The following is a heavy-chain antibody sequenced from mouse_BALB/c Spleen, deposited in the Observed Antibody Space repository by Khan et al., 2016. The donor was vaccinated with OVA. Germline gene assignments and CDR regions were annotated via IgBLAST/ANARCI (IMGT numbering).Heavy chain of an antibody. CDR2: ISYSGST. J-gene: IGHJ2*01. Sequence: VQLQQSGPGLVKPSQSLCLTCTVTGYSITSGYGWNWIRQFPGNKLEWMGYISYSGSTNYNPSLKSRISITRDTSKNQFFLQLNSVTTEDTATYYCARTARIKYWGQGTTLTVSS. CDR3: ARTARIKY. D-gene: IGHD1-2*01. CDR1: GYSITSGYG. V-gene: IGHV3-2*02.